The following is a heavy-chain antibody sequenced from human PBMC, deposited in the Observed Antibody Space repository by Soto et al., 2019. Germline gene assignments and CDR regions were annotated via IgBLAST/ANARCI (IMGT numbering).Heavy chain of an antibody. Sequence: QLQLQRRGAGLLRPSETLSLTCVVSGGPFRGYYWSRIRQTPGKGLEWIGEINHSGSSNYNPSLKGRVNITVDMSKRQFSMNLTSVTAADAAVYYCARGRGFMSRNALDLWGQGTRFIVSS. V-gene: IGHV4-34*01. J-gene: IGHJ3*01. CDR3: ARGRGFMSRNALDL. CDR2: INHSGSS. D-gene: IGHD2-2*01. CDR1: GGPFRGYY.